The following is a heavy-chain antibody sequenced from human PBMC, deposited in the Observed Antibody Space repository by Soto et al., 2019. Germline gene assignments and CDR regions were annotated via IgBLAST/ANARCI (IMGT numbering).Heavy chain of an antibody. CDR2: ISYDGSNK. D-gene: IGHD2-15*01. J-gene: IGHJ6*02. CDR3: ARDGPSSGATKPYYYYGMDV. V-gene: IGHV3-30-3*01. CDR1: GFTFSSYA. Sequence: QVQLVEFGGGVVQPGRSLRLSCAASGFTFSSYAMHWVRQAPGKGLEWVAVISYDGSNKYYADSVKGRFTISRDNSKNTLYLQMNSLRAADTAVYYCARDGPSSGATKPYYYYGMDVWGQGTTVTVSS.